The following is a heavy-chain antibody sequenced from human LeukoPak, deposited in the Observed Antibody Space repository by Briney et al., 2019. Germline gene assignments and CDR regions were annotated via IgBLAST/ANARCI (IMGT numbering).Heavy chain of an antibody. CDR3: ARGGLRSGSSLDY. CDR1: GYTFTGYY. J-gene: IGHJ4*02. D-gene: IGHD6-25*01. V-gene: IGHV1-2*02. CDR2: INPNSGGT. Sequence: ASVKVSCKASGYTFTGYYMHWVRQAPGQGLEWMGWINPNSGGTNYAQKFRGRVTMTRDTSISTAYMELSRLRSDDTAVYYCARGGLRSGSSLDYWGQGTLVTVSS.